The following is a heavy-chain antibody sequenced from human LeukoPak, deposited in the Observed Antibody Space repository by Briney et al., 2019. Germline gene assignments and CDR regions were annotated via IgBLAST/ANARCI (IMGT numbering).Heavy chain of an antibody. CDR3: ARDRVQIWSFVGTFDS. CDR2: ISFGGRNI. V-gene: IGHV3-30*04. J-gene: IGHJ4*02. Sequence: GGSLRLSCAASGFTFTSYSMHWLRQTPGKGLEWVALISFGGRNILYADSVQGRFTISRDIPKNTLYLQMNSLRPEDTAIYYCARDRVQIWSFVGTFDSWGQGSLVTVSS. CDR1: GFTFTSYS. D-gene: IGHD5-18*01.